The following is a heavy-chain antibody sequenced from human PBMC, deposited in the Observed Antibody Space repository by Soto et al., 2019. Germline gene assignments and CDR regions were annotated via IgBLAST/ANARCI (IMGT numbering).Heavy chain of an antibody. D-gene: IGHD3-10*01. CDR1: GYTFTSYG. V-gene: IGHV1-18*01. CDR3: ARDERFGELLR. J-gene: IGHJ4*02. Sequence: GASVKVSCKASGYTFTSYGISWVRQAPGQGLEWMGWISANNGNTNYARKLQGRVTMTTDTSTSTSYMELRSLRSDDTAVYYCARDERFGELLRWGQGTLVTVSS. CDR2: ISANNGNT.